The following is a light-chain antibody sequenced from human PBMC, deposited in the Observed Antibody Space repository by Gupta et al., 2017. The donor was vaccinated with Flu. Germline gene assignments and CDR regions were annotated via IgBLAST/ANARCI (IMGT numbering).Light chain of an antibody. CDR2: SNN. Sequence: VTISCSGSSSNIGSNTVNWYQQLPGTAPKLLIYSNNQRPSGGPDRFSGSKSGTSASLAISGLQSEDEADYHCAAWDDSLNGFYVFGTGTKVTVL. J-gene: IGLJ1*01. CDR3: AAWDDSLNGFYV. CDR1: SSNIGSNT. V-gene: IGLV1-44*01.